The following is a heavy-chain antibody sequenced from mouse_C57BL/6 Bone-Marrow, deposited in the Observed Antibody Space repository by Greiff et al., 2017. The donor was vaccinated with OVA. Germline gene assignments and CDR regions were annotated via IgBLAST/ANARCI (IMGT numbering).Heavy chain of an antibody. Sequence: VQLKESGEGLVKPGGSLKLSCAASGFTFSSYAMSWVRQTPEKRLEWVAYISSGGDYIYYADTVKGRFTISRDNARNTLYLQMSSLKSEDTAMYYCTREGVGDYYAMDYWGQGTSVTVSS. D-gene: IGHD1-1*02. CDR1: GFTFSSYA. V-gene: IGHV5-9-1*02. CDR3: TREGVGDYYAMDY. CDR2: ISSGGDYI. J-gene: IGHJ4*01.